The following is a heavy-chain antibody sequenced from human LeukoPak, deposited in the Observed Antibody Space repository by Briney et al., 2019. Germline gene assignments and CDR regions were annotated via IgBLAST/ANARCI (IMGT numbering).Heavy chain of an antibody. D-gene: IGHD1-1*01. J-gene: IGHJ6*03. CDR3: ASQVRLERRYYYYYMDV. CDR2: INHSGST. Sequence: SETLSLTCAVYGGSLSDYYWSWIRQPPGKGLEWIGEINHSGSTNYNPSLKSRVTISLDTSKNQFSLKLSSVTAANTAVYYCASQVRLERRYYYYYMDVWDKGTTVTVSS. CDR1: GGSLSDYY. V-gene: IGHV4-34*01.